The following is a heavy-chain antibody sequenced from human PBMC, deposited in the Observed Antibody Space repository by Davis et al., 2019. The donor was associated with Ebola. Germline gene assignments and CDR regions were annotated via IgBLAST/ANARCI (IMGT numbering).Heavy chain of an antibody. Sequence: MPSETLSLTCAVYGGSFSDYYWSWIRQPPGKELEWIGEITHSESTNYNPSLKSRATLSVDTSKNQFSLNLTSVTAADTAVYYCARKRGYSGYDRFDYWGQGTLVTVSS. J-gene: IGHJ4*02. D-gene: IGHD5-12*01. CDR1: GGSFSDYY. CDR3: ARKRGYSGYDRFDY. CDR2: ITHSEST. V-gene: IGHV4-34*01.